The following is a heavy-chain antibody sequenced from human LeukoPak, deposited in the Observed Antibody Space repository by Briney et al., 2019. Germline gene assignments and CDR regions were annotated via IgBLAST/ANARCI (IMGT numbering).Heavy chain of an antibody. D-gene: IGHD1-1*01. V-gene: IGHV5-51*01. CDR1: GYSFTTYW. CDR2: IYPGDSDT. CDR3: ARHERSTTGSLLYDN. Sequence: GESLKISCKGSGYSFTTYWIGWVRQMPGKGLEWMGIIYPGDSDTRYSPSFQGQVTIPADKSISAAYLQWSSLKASDTAMYYCARHERSTTGSLLYDNWGQGTLVTVSS. J-gene: IGHJ4*02.